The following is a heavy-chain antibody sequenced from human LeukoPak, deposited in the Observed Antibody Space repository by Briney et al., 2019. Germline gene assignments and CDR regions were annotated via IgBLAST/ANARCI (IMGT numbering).Heavy chain of an antibody. Sequence: PGGSLRLSCAASGFTFTGPSIHWVRQAPGKGLEWVANINRDGSERYYVDSVKGRFTISRDDAKSSLYLQMNSLRAEDTAVYYCARRNAMDVWGQGTTVIVFS. J-gene: IGHJ6*02. CDR2: INRDGSER. CDR3: ARRNAMDV. CDR1: GFTFTGPS. V-gene: IGHV3-7*03.